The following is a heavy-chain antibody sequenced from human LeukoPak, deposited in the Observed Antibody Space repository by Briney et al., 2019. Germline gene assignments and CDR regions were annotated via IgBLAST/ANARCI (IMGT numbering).Heavy chain of an antibody. Sequence: SETLSLTCAVYGGSFNNYYYTWIRQTPGKGLEWIGEINHSGSTNYSPSLKSRVVISVDTSKNQISLRLSSVTAADTAVYYCARGYRRQLLARCGQGTQVTVSS. J-gene: IGHJ4*02. CDR2: INHSGST. CDR1: GGSFNNYY. CDR3: ARGYRRQLLAR. V-gene: IGHV4-34*01. D-gene: IGHD5-18*01.